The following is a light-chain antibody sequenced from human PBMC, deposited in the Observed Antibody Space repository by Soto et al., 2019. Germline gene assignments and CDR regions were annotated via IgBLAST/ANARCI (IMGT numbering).Light chain of an antibody. CDR2: DAS. CDR3: QHYNRYSWT. Sequence: DIHIPQSPSTLSASVGDRVTITCRASQSITIWLAWYQQKPGKAPKLLIFDASSLESGVPSRFSGSGSGTEFTLTISSLQPDDFATYYCQHYNRYSWTFGQGTKV. CDR1: QSITIW. J-gene: IGKJ1*01. V-gene: IGKV1-5*01.